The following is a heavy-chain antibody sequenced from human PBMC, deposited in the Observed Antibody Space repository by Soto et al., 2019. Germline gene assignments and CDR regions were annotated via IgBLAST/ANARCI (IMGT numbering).Heavy chain of an antibody. Sequence: QVQLVESGGGMAQAGTSMRLSCTGSGFTVNSLSLHWVRQGPDKGLELVAVVSFDGKVTDYADSVKGRFTVSRDISKNPIYLQANSLRPEDTAVYYCAMEPYGASQYFDYWGQGTPVTVSS. CDR2: VSFDGKVT. CDR1: GFTVNSLS. D-gene: IGHD1-26*01. CDR3: AMEPYGASQYFDY. V-gene: IGHV3-30*04. J-gene: IGHJ4*02.